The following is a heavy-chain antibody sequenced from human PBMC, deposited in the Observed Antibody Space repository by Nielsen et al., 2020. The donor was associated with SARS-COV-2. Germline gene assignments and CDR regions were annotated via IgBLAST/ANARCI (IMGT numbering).Heavy chain of an antibody. Sequence: GSLRLSCTVSGGSMSRFYWSWIRQSPGKGLEWIGYINDSGSTKYSPSLKSRVTISSDTSKNQFSLILSSVTAADTAVYYCARDYYGDYLDAFDIWGQGTMVTVSS. CDR1: GGSMSRFY. CDR2: INDSGST. J-gene: IGHJ3*02. D-gene: IGHD4-17*01. V-gene: IGHV4-59*01. CDR3: ARDYYGDYLDAFDI.